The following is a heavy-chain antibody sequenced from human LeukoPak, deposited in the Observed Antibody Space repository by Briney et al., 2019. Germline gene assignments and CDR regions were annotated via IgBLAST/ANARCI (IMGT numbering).Heavy chain of an antibody. D-gene: IGHD3-10*01. CDR2: ISAYNGNT. V-gene: IGHV1-18*04. J-gene: IGHJ4*02. CDR3: ARDTYCYGSGSDHSYDY. Sequence: ASVKVSCKASGYTFTSYGISWVRQAPGQGLEWMGWISAYNGNTNYAQKLQGRVTMTTDTSTSTAYMELRSLRSDDTAVYYCARDTYCYGSGSDHSYDYWGQGTLVTGSS. CDR1: GYTFTSYG.